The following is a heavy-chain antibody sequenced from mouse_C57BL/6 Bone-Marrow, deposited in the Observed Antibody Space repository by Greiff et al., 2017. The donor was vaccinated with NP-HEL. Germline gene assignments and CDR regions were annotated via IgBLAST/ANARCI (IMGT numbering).Heavy chain of an antibody. CDR3: ARSNWDNY. V-gene: IGHV1-50*01. J-gene: IGHJ2*01. Sequence: QVQLKQPGAELVKPGASVKLSCKASGYTFTSYWMQWVKQRPGQGLEWIGEIDPSDSYTNYNQKFKGKATLTVDTSSSTAYMQLSSLTSEDSAVYYCARSNWDNYWGQGTTLTVSS. CDR1: GYTFTSYW. CDR2: IDPSDSYT. D-gene: IGHD4-1*01.